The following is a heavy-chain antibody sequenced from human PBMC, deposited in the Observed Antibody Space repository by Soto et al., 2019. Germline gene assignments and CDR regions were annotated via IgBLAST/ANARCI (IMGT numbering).Heavy chain of an antibody. CDR1: GFTFTSYG. J-gene: IGHJ6*02. D-gene: IGHD3-10*01. Sequence: QVQLVQSGSELKKPGASVKVSCKASGFTFTSYGITWVRQAPGQGLEWMGWINAHNGNTHYAQKLQGRVTMTTDSSTSTACMELRSLRSDDTAVYYCARKDGWFGTYGMDVWGQGTTVTVSS. CDR2: INAHNGNT. CDR3: ARKDGWFGTYGMDV. V-gene: IGHV1-18*01.